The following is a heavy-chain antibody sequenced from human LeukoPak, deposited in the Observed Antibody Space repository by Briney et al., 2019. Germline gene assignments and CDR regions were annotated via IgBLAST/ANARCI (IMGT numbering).Heavy chain of an antibody. V-gene: IGHV3-7*01. J-gene: IGHJ6*03. Sequence: GGSLRLSCAASGCTFSSYWMSWVRQAPGRGLEWVANIKQDGSEKYYVDSVKGRFTISRDNAKNSLYLQMNSLRAEDTAVYYCARELIVGATWHYYYYMDVWGKGTTVTVSS. CDR3: ARELIVGATWHYYYYMDV. CDR1: GCTFSSYW. D-gene: IGHD1-26*01. CDR2: IKQDGSEK.